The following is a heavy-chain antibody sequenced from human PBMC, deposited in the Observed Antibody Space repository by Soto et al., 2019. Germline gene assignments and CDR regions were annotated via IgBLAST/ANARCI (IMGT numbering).Heavy chain of an antibody. D-gene: IGHD6-19*01. CDR1: GGSISGSDYY. CDR3: ADMRGQWLPRD. V-gene: IGHV4-39*02. J-gene: IGHJ4*02. Sequence: QLHLQESGPRLVEPSETLSLTCTVSGGSISGSDYYWAWIRQPPGKGLEWLGTIYRTGTAYYHPSLKGRVTLSVDTSENHFSLNLKSVSAADTAVYFCADMRGQWLPRDWGQGILVTVSS. CDR2: IYRTGTA.